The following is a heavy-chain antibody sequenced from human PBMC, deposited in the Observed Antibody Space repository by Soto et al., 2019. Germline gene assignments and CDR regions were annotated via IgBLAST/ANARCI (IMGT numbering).Heavy chain of an antibody. CDR3: VCDDNRRY. J-gene: IGHJ4*02. Sequence: EVQLVESGGGLVKPGGSLRLSCAASGFSFSTSTMNWVRQAPGKGLEFVSSIGRTGIDRYYIDSVKGRFTISRDNAQNSLYLQMNSQRDEDTALYYCVCDDNRRYWGQGTLVTVSS. V-gene: IGHV3-21*01. CDR2: IGRTGIDR. D-gene: IGHD1-1*01. CDR1: GFSFSTST.